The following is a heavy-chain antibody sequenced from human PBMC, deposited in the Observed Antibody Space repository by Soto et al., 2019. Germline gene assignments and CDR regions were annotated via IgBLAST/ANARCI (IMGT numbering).Heavy chain of an antibody. CDR3: ARRRSGSYYDNLFDP. D-gene: IGHD1-26*01. CDR2: IYYSGTT. V-gene: IGHV4-39*01. J-gene: IGHJ5*02. CDR1: GGSINNNNYY. Sequence: SETLSLTCIVSGGSINNNNYYWGWIRQPPGKGLEWIGSIYYSGTTYYNPSLKSRVTISVDTSKNQFSLKLSSVTAADTAVYYCARRRSGSYYDNLFDPWGQGALVTVSS.